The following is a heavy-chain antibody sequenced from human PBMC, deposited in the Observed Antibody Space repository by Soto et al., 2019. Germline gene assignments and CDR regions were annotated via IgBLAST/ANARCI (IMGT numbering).Heavy chain of an antibody. CDR3: ARDLSWGSNWYYYMDV. V-gene: IGHV3-48*01. CDR1: GFILSDCA. D-gene: IGHD7-27*01. CDR2: ISSSSSVI. Sequence: EVQLVESGGGLVQPGGSLRLSCAASGFILSDCAMNWVRQAPGKGLEWVSYISSSSSVIDYADSVKGRFTVSRDNARKSLYLQMNSQRAEDTAVYYCARDLSWGSNWYYYMDVWGKGTTVTVSS. J-gene: IGHJ6*03.